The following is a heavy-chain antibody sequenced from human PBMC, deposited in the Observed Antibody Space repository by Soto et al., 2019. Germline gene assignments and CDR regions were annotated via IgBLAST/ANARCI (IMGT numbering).Heavy chain of an antibody. V-gene: IGHV4-31*03. CDR1: GGSISSGGYY. D-gene: IGHD3-10*01. Sequence: SETLSLTCTVSGGSISSGGYYWSWIRQHPGKGLEWIGYIYYSGSTYYNPSLKSRVTISVDTSKNQFSLKLSSVTAADTAVYYCARMGGSGSYPRYYYYGMDVWGQGTTVTVSS. CDR2: IYYSGST. CDR3: ARMGGSGSYPRYYYYGMDV. J-gene: IGHJ6*02.